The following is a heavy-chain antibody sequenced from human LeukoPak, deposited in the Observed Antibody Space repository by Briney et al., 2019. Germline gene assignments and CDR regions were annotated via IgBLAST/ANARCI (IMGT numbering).Heavy chain of an antibody. V-gene: IGHV3-20*04. D-gene: IGHD4-17*01. Sequence: GGSLRLSSAASGFTFDDYGMSWVRQAPGKGLEWVSGINWNGGSTGYADSVKGRFTISRDNAKNSLYLQMNSLRAEDTALYYCARGVSGDYEGAFDIWGQGTMVTVSS. CDR3: ARGVSGDYEGAFDI. CDR2: INWNGGST. CDR1: GFTFDDYG. J-gene: IGHJ3*02.